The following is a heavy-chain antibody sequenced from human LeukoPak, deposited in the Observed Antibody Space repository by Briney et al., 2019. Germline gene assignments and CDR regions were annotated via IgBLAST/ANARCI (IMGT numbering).Heavy chain of an antibody. D-gene: IGHD7-27*01. CDR3: TTVKHTRTPG. CDR2: IKSKTDGCTT. CDR1: GFIFTDAW. J-gene: IGHJ4*02. V-gene: IGHV3-15*01. Sequence: PGGSLRLSCAASGFIFTDAWMNWVRQAPGKGVEWVGRIKSKTDGCTTDYAAPVNSSFTISRDDSKTTLYLQMNSLKTEDTAVYYCTTVKHTRTPGGGQGTLVTVSS.